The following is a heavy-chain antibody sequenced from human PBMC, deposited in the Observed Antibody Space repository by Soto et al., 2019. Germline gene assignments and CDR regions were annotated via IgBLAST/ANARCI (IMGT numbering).Heavy chain of an antibody. CDR3: ARKYLPYYGSGSPYGMDV. Sequence: PSETLSLTCTGSGGSVSSGSYYWSWIRQPPGKGLEWIGYIYYSGSTNYNPSLKSRVTISVDTSKNQFSLKLSSVTAADTAVYYCARKYLPYYGSGSPYGMDVWGQGTTVTVSS. V-gene: IGHV4-61*01. D-gene: IGHD3-10*01. J-gene: IGHJ6*02. CDR2: IYYSGST. CDR1: GGSVSSGSYY.